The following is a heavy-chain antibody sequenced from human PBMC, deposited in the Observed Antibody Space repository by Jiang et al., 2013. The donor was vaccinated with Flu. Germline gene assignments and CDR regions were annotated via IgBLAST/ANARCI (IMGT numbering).Heavy chain of an antibody. V-gene: IGHV1-3*01. Sequence: KPGASVKVSCKASGYTFTSYAMHWVRQAPGQRLEWMGWINAGNGNTKYSQKFQGRVTITRDTSASTAYMELSSLRSEDTAVYYCASTLTGAHSSYSGEYFDYWGQGTLVTVSS. CDR1: GYTFTSYA. J-gene: IGHJ4*02. CDR2: INAGNGNT. D-gene: IGHD1-26*01. CDR3: ASTLTGAHSSYSGEYFDY.